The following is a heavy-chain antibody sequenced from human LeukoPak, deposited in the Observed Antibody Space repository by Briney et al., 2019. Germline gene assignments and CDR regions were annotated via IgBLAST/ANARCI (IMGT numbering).Heavy chain of an antibody. V-gene: IGHV4-61*02. D-gene: IGHD2-2*02. CDR2: IYTSGST. J-gene: IGHJ4*02. Sequence: PSETLSLTCTVSGGSISSGSYFWSWIRQPAGKGLEWIGRIYTSGSTNYNPSLKSRVTISVDTSKNRFSLKLSSVTAADTAVYYSARDGSHDCSSTSCYTFDYWGQGTLVTVSS. CDR1: GGSISSGSYF. CDR3: ARDGSHDCSSTSCYTFDY.